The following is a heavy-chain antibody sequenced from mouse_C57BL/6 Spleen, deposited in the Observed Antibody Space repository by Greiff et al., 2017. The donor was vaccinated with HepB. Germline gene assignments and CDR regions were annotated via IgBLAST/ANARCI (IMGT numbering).Heavy chain of an antibody. D-gene: IGHD1-1*01. J-gene: IGHJ1*03. V-gene: IGHV1-52*01. CDR3: ARAPDYGEGYFDV. Sequence: VQLQQPGAELVRPGSSVKLSCKASGYTFTSYWMHWVKQRPIQGLEWIGNIDPSDSETNYNQKFKDKATLTVDKSSSTAYMQLSSLTSEDSAVYYGARAPDYGEGYFDVWGTGTTVTVSS. CDR2: IDPSDSET. CDR1: GYTFTSYW.